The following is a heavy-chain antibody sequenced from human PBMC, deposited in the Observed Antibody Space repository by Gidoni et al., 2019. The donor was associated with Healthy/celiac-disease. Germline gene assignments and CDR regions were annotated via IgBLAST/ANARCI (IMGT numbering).Heavy chain of an antibody. J-gene: IGHJ4*02. CDR3: ARSLAVAAPDY. Sequence: QVQLQESGPGLVKPSETLSLTCAVSGYSISSGYYWGWIRQPPGKGLEWIGSIYHSGSTYYNPSLKSRVTISVDTSKNQFSLKLSSVTAADTAVYYCARSLAVAAPDYWGQGTLVTVSS. V-gene: IGHV4-38-2*01. CDR1: GYSISSGYY. CDR2: IYHSGST. D-gene: IGHD6-19*01.